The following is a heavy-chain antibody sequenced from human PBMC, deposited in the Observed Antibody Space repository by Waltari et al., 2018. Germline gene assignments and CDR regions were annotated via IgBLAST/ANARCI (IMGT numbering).Heavy chain of an antibody. J-gene: IGHJ4*02. CDR1: GGSISSYY. D-gene: IGHD5-12*01. Sequence: QVQLQESGPGLVKPSETLSLTCTVSGGSISSYYWSWIRQPPGKGLEWIGYIYYSGSTNYTPSLKSRVTISVDTSKNQFSLKLSSVTAADTAVYYCARGSGYQYYFDYWGQGTLVTVSS. CDR2: IYYSGST. CDR3: ARGSGYQYYFDY. V-gene: IGHV4-59*01.